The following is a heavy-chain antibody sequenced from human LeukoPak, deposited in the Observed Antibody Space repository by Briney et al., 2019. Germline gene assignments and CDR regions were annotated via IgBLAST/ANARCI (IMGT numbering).Heavy chain of an antibody. Sequence: SETLSLTCTVSGGSISSYYWSWIRQPPGKGLEWIGYIYYSGSTNYNPSLKSRVTISVDTSKNQFSLKLSSVTAADTAVYYCARGSPDKYSYGLDYWGQGTLVTVSS. J-gene: IGHJ4*02. CDR2: IYYSGST. CDR3: ARGSPDKYSYGLDY. D-gene: IGHD5-18*01. V-gene: IGHV4-59*01. CDR1: GGSISSYY.